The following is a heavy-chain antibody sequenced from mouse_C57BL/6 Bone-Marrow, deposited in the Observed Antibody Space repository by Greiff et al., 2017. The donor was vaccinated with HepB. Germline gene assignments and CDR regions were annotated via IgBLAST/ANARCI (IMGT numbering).Heavy chain of an antibody. D-gene: IGHD1-1*01. J-gene: IGHJ2*01. Sequence: QVQLQQPGAELVRPGSSVKLSCKASGYTFTSYWMDWVKQRPGQGLEWIGNIYPSDSETHYNQKFKDKATLTVDKSSSTAYIQLSSLTFEDSAVYYCARWYYYGSPSYFDYWGQGTPLTVSS. V-gene: IGHV1-61*01. CDR2: IYPSDSET. CDR1: GYTFTSYW. CDR3: ARWYYYGSPSYFDY.